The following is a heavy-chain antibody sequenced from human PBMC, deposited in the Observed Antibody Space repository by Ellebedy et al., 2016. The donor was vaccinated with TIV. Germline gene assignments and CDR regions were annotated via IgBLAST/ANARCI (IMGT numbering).Heavy chain of an antibody. CDR2: ITGSGGDT. D-gene: IGHD3-10*01. V-gene: IGHV3-23*01. CDR3: ARRGNGDY. Sequence: PGGSMRLSCVASRFTFSDYYMRCIRQAPGKGLEWVSAITGSGGDTFYADSVKGMFTISRDNSKNTLVLQMSGLRVEDTAVYYCARRGNGDYWGQGILVTVSS. J-gene: IGHJ4*02. CDR1: RFTFSDYY.